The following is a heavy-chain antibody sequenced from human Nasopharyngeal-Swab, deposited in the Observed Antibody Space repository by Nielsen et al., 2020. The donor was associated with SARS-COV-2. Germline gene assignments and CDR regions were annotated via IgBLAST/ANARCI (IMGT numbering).Heavy chain of an antibody. J-gene: IGHJ4*02. Sequence: ASVKVSCKASGYTFNSYGISWVRQAPGQGLEWMAWISAHSGKTEYAEKFQGRVTMTTDTSTRTAYMQLRSLRSDDTAVHYCAREWQGDGYTDWGQGTLVTVSS. D-gene: IGHD5-24*01. CDR2: ISAHSGKT. CDR1: GYTFNSYG. V-gene: IGHV1-18*04. CDR3: AREWQGDGYTD.